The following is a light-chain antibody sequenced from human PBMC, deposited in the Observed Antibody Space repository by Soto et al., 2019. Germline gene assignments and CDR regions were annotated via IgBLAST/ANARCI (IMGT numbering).Light chain of an antibody. V-gene: IGKV4-1*01. CDR2: WAS. CDR1: QNVFYISNNSSNSKNY. J-gene: IGKJ1*01. Sequence: DIVMTQSPDSLAVSLGERATINCKSSQNVFYISNNSSNSKNYLAWYQHIPGQPPNLLIYWASTRESGVPDRFSGSVSGTDFTLTISSLQAEDVAVYYCQRYYNTPRTFGQGTKVEIK. CDR3: QRYYNTPRT.